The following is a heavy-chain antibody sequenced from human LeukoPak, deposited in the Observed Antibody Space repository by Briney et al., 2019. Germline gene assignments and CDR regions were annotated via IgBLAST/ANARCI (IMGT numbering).Heavy chain of an antibody. J-gene: IGHJ4*02. CDR1: GITFSSYW. CDR3: ARSAYPGNSVIED. Sequence: YPGGSLRLSCAGSGITFSSYWMHWVGHAPGKGLVWVSRINSDGRSTNYADSVKGRFTISRDNAKNTLYLQMNSLRAEDTAVYYCARSAYPGNSVIEDWGRGTLVTVSS. D-gene: IGHD4-23*01. CDR2: INSDGRST. V-gene: IGHV3-74*01.